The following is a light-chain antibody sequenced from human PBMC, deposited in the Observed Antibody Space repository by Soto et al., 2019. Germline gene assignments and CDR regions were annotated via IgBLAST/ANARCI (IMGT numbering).Light chain of an antibody. CDR2: DAS. CDR3: HQYNNWPIT. CDR1: QSVRTN. V-gene: IGKV3-15*01. Sequence: IVMTQSPATLSVSPGERATLSCRASQSVRTNLAWYQQKPGQAPRLLIYDASTRATGLPARFSGSGSGTEFTLTISSLQSEDFGVYYCHQYNNWPITFGQGTRLEI. J-gene: IGKJ5*01.